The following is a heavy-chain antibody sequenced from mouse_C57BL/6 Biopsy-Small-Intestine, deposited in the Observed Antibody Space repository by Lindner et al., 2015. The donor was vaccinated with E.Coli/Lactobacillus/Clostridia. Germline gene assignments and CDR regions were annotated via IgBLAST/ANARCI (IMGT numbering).Heavy chain of an antibody. CDR1: GYAFSGSW. CDR3: ARGTRLDY. D-gene: IGHD3-3*01. V-gene: IGHV1-82*01. Sequence: VQLQESGPELVKPGASVKISCKASGYAFSGSWMNWVIQRPGKGLEWIGRIYPGDGNTLYNEKFEGQGHSDCRTNPSSTANMQLSRLTSEDSAVYFCARGTRLDYWGQGTTLTVSS. J-gene: IGHJ2*01. CDR2: IYPGDGNT.